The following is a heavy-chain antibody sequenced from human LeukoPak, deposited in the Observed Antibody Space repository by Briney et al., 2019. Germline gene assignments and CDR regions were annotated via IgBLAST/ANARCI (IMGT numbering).Heavy chain of an antibody. V-gene: IGHV7-4-1*02. Sequence: ASVKVSCKASGYTFTSYAMNWVRQAPGQGLEWMGWINTNTGNPTYAQGFTGRFVFSLDTSVSTAYLQISSLKAEDTAVYYCASQKNSSGWHPIYYYYGMDVWGQGTTVTVSS. CDR2: INTNTGNP. CDR1: GYTFTSYA. J-gene: IGHJ6*02. D-gene: IGHD6-19*01. CDR3: ASQKNSSGWHPIYYYYGMDV.